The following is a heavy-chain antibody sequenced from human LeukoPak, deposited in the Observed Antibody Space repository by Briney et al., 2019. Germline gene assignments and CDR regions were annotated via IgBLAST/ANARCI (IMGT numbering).Heavy chain of an antibody. CDR1: AGSISSSSYY. CDR3: AKMTIHGDSVL. V-gene: IGHV4-39*07. J-gene: IGHJ4*02. D-gene: IGHD2-21*02. CDR2: VHYSGNT. Sequence: SETLSLTCSVSAGSISSSSYYWGWIRQPPGKGLEWIGSVHYSGNTYYNPSLKSRVTISLVMSKNQLSLDLTSVTAADTAMYYCAKMTIHGDSVLWGQGSLVTVSS.